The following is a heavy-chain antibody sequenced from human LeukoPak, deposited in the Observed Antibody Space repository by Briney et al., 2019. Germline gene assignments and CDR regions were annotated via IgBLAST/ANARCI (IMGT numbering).Heavy chain of an antibody. CDR1: GGSISSYY. D-gene: IGHD6-13*01. V-gene: IGHV4-59*01. CDR3: ARGKQQLPNWFDP. Sequence: SETLSLTCTVSGGSISSYYWSWIRQPPGKGLEWIGYIYYSGSTNYNPSLKSRVTISVDTSKNQFSLKLSSVTAADTAVYYCARGKQQLPNWFDPWGQGTLVTVSP. CDR2: IYYSGST. J-gene: IGHJ5*02.